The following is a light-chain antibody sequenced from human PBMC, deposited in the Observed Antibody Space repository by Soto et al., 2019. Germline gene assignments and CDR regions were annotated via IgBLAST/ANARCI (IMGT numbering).Light chain of an antibody. Sequence: DIHMTQSPSTLSASVGDRVTITCRASQSIRSWLAWYQQKPGKAPKLLIYDVSSLKSGVPSRFSGSVSGTEFTLTISSLQPDDFATYYCQQYNSYPRTFGQGTKVDIK. J-gene: IGKJ1*01. CDR2: DVS. CDR1: QSIRSW. V-gene: IGKV1-5*01. CDR3: QQYNSYPRT.